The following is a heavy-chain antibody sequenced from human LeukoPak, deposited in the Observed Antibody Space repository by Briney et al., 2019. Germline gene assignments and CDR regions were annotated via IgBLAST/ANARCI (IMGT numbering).Heavy chain of an antibody. CDR2: LSGSGGST. J-gene: IGHJ4*02. CDR1: GITLSNYG. Sequence: GGSLRLSCAVSGITLSNYGMSWVRQAPGKGLEWVSGLSGSGGSTYYADSVKGRFTISRDNSKNTLYLQMNSLRAEDTGVYYCAKGTVFGVVRSGGLDYWGQGTLVTVSS. CDR3: AKGTVFGVVRSGGLDY. V-gene: IGHV3-23*01. D-gene: IGHD3-3*01.